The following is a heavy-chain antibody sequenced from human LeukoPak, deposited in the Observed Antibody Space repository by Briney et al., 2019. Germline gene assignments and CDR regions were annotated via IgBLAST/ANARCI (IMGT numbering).Heavy chain of an antibody. CDR3: ARTPVTREIDS. CDR2: ISYDGSNK. J-gene: IGHJ4*02. V-gene: IGHV3-30*04. Sequence: GRSLRLSCAASGFTFSSYSMHWVRQAPGKGLEWVAVISYDGSNKYYSDSVKGRFTISRDNSKNTLYLQMNSLRAGDTAVYYCARTPVTREIDSWGQGTLVTVSS. D-gene: IGHD4-11*01. CDR1: GFTFSSYS.